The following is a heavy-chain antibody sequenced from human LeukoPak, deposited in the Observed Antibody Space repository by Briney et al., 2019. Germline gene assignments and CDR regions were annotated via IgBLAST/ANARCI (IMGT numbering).Heavy chain of an antibody. V-gene: IGHV3-21*01. CDR2: IGSSSTYE. CDR1: GFTFSNAW. Sequence: GGSLRLSCAASGFTFSNAWMSWVRQAPGKGLEWVSSIGSSSTYEYYADSVKGRFTISRDNAKNSLYLQMDSLRDEDTAVYYCARERGYSYGYGDYWSQGTLVTVSS. CDR3: ARERGYSYGYGDY. D-gene: IGHD5-18*01. J-gene: IGHJ4*02.